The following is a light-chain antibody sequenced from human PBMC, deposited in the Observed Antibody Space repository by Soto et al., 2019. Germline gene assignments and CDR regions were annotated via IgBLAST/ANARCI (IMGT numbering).Light chain of an antibody. V-gene: IGKV1-8*01. CDR1: QDIGTY. Sequence: AVGMTQSPSCFSASTGDRVSMTYRATQDIGTYLAWYQQIPGKAPKLLIYDASTLQTGVPSRFSGSGSGTDFTFTISYLQSEDFGTYYCQQFYNYPRTFGQGTKVDIK. J-gene: IGKJ1*01. CDR2: DAS. CDR3: QQFYNYPRT.